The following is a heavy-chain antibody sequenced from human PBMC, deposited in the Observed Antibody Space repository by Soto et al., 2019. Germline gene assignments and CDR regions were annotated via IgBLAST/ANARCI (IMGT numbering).Heavy chain of an antibody. D-gene: IGHD3-22*01. V-gene: IGHV3-43D*04. CDR3: AKSVYYYDSSPLDH. CDR1: GFDFEDYA. J-gene: IGHJ4*02. Sequence: GGSLRLSCAAAGFDFEDYAMHWVRQVPGKGLEWVSLTNSDGTDSYYVDSVKGRFTISRDNAKTTLYLQMDRLRPEDTALYFCAKSVYYYDSSPLDHWGQGTLVTVSS. CDR2: TNSDGTDS.